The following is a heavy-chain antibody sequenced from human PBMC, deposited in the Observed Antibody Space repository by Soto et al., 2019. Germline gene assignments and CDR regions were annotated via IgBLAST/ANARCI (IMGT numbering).Heavy chain of an antibody. CDR2: IWYDGSNK. D-gene: IGHD3-10*01. CDR1: GFTFSSYG. CDR3: AREDPLLWFGGGSAMGGNWFDP. J-gene: IGHJ5*02. Sequence: QVQLVESGGGVVQPGRSLRLSCAASGFTFSSYGMHWVRQAPGKGLEWVAVIWYDGSNKYYADSVKGRFTISRDNSKNTLYLQMNSLRAEDTAVYYWAREDPLLWFGGGSAMGGNWFDPWGQGTLVTVSS. V-gene: IGHV3-33*01.